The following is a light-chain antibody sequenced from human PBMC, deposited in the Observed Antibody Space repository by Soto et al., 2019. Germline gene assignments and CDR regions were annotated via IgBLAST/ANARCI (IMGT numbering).Light chain of an antibody. CDR2: GNN. Sequence: QSVLTQPPSVSGAPGQGVTISCTGSSSSIGAGYDVHWYQQVPGTAPKLLIYGNNNRPSGVPDRFSGSKSGTSASLAITGLQAEDEADYYCQSYDSSPNYFYVFGTGTKVTVL. CDR3: QSYDSSPNYFYV. J-gene: IGLJ1*01. V-gene: IGLV1-40*01. CDR1: SSSIGAGYD.